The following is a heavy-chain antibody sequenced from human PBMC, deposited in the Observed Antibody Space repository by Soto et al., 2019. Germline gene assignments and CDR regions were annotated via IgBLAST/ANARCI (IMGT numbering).Heavy chain of an antibody. V-gene: IGHV4-59*01. CDR3: ARLLYYYDSSGSRRRYAFDI. CDR1: GGSISSYY. CDR2: IYYSGST. J-gene: IGHJ3*02. D-gene: IGHD3-22*01. Sequence: SETLSLTCTVSGGSISSYYWSWIRQPPGKGLEWIGYIYYSGSTNYNPSLKSRVTISVDTSKNQFSLKLSSVTAADTAVYYCARLLYYYDSSGSRRRYAFDIWGQGAMVTVSS.